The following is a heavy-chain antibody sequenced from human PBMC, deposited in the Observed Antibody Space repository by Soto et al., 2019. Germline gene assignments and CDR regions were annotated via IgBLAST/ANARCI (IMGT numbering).Heavy chain of an antibody. CDR2: VYYRGRS. CDR3: VSQRTTVPTQAYFDY. V-gene: IGHV4-39*01. D-gene: IGHD4-17*01. CDR1: GGSVTNNSYY. J-gene: IGHJ4*02. Sequence: TSETLSLTCTVSGGSVTNNSYYWGWIRQSPGKGLEWIGSVYYRGRSYSKSSVKSRVTISVDTSKNRFSLSLNSVTASDTAVYFCVSQRTTVPTQAYFDYWGPGALVTVSS.